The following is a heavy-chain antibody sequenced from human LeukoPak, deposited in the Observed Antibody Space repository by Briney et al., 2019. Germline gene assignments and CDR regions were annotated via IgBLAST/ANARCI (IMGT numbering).Heavy chain of an antibody. Sequence: SETLSLTCTVSGGSISSYYWSWIRQPPGKGLEWIGYIYYSGSTNYNPSLKSRVTISVDTSKNQFFLKLSSVTAADAAVYYCATDGSRWFDPWGQGTLVTVSS. CDR2: IYYSGST. V-gene: IGHV4-59*12. CDR1: GGSISSYY. J-gene: IGHJ5*02. CDR3: ATDGSRWFDP. D-gene: IGHD1-26*01.